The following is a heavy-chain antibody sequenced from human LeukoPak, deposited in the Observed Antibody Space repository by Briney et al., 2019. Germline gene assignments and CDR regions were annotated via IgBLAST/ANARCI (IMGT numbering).Heavy chain of an antibody. V-gene: IGHV3-30*03. CDR3: ATDHGFHYGAYFDY. D-gene: IGHD4-17*01. CDR1: GFTFNSYG. Sequence: PGGSLRLSCAASGFTFNSYGMHWVRQAPGKGLEWVAVISYDGSNKYSADSVKGRSTISRDNSKNTLYLQMNSLRAEDTAVYYCATDHGFHYGAYFDYWGQGTLVTVSS. CDR2: ISYDGSNK. J-gene: IGHJ4*02.